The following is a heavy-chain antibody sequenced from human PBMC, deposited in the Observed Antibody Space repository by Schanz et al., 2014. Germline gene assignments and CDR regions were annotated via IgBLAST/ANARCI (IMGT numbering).Heavy chain of an antibody. CDR1: GFTFSSYA. Sequence: EVQLLESGGGLVQPGGSLRLSCAASGFTFSSYAMSWVRQAPGKGLEWVSAISGSGGSTYYADSVKGRFTISRDNFKGALYLQMSSLRAEDTAVYYCARDHTTESYYSAGPPIDYWGQGTLLTVSS. CDR2: ISGSGGST. CDR3: ARDHTTESYYSAGPPIDY. V-gene: IGHV3-23*01. J-gene: IGHJ4*02. D-gene: IGHD1-26*01.